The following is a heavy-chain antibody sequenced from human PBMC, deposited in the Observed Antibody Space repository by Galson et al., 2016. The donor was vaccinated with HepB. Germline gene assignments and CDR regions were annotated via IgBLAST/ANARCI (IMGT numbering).Heavy chain of an antibody. D-gene: IGHD2-8*01. CDR3: ARHAPDCSTSACYRYWFDP. J-gene: IGHJ5*02. V-gene: IGHV4-39*01. Sequence: ETLSLTCRVSGGSISDNSYSWGWIRQPPGKGLEWIGSVHYSGPTCYKSSLKSRVTISVDTSKNQSSLKLSSVTAADTAVYYCARHAPDCSTSACYRYWFDPWGQGTLVTVSS. CDR2: VHYSGPT. CDR1: GGSISDNSYS.